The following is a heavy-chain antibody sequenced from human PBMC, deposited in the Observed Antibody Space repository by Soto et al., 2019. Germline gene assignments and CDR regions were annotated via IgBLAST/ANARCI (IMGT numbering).Heavy chain of an antibody. CDR1: GFTFSSYS. Sequence: EVQLVESGGGLVKPGGSLRLSCAASGFTFSSYSMNWVRQAPGKGLEWVSSISSSSSYIYYADSVKDRFTISRDNAKNSLYLQMNSLRAEDTAVYYCARPLSVLIPDWYFDLWGRGTLVTVSS. CDR2: ISSSSSYI. CDR3: ARPLSVLIPDWYFDL. D-gene: IGHD2-8*01. V-gene: IGHV3-21*01. J-gene: IGHJ2*01.